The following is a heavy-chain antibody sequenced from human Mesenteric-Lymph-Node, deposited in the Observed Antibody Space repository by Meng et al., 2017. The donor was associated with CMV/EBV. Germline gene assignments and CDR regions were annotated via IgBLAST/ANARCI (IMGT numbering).Heavy chain of an antibody. CDR2: ISSGGGTI. V-gene: IGHV3-11*04. J-gene: IGHJ6*02. CDR3: ARDKPNWNYYYGMDV. CDR1: GFTVSSNY. Sequence: GESLKISCAASGFTVSSNYMSWVRQAPGKGLEWVSYISSGGGTISYADSVRGRFTISRDNAKNSLYLQMNSLRAEDTAVYYCARDKPNWNYYYGMDVWGQGTTVTVSS. D-gene: IGHD1-20*01.